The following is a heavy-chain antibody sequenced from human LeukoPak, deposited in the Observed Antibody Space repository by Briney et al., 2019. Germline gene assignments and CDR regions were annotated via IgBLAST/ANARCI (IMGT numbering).Heavy chain of an antibody. V-gene: IGHV1-2*02. Sequence: ASVKVPCKASGYTFTGYYMHWVRQAPGQGLEWMGWINPNSGGTNYAQEFQGRVTMTRDTSISTAYMELRSLRSDDTAVYYCARTVLGFVAAGGAFDIWGQGTMVTVSS. CDR3: ARTVLGFVAAGGAFDI. CDR1: GYTFTGYY. J-gene: IGHJ3*02. CDR2: INPNSGGT. D-gene: IGHD3-16*01.